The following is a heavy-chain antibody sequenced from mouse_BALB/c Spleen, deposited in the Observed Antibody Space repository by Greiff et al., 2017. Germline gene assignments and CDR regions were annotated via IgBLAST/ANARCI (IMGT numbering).Heavy chain of an antibody. J-gene: IGHJ3*01. D-gene: IGHD1-1*01. Sequence: QVQLQQSGAELVKPGASVKLSCKASGYTFTSYYKYWVKQRPGQGLEWIGEINPSNGGTNFNEKFKSKATLTVDKSSSTAYMQLSSLTSEDSAVYYCTREDYYGSSYWFAYWGQGTLVTVSA. CDR3: TREDYYGSSYWFAY. V-gene: IGHV1S81*02. CDR1: GYTFTSYY. CDR2: INPSNGGT.